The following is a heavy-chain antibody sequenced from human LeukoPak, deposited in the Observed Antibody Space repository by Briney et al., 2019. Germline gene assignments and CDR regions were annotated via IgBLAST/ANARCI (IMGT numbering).Heavy chain of an antibody. D-gene: IGHD5-12*01. Sequence: SETLSLTCTVSGGSISSYYWGWIRQPPGKGLEWIGYIYTSGSTNYNPSLKSRVTISVDTSKNQFSLKLSSVTAADTAVYYCARSSIGWLLPFFDYWGQGTLVTVSS. CDR1: GGSISSYY. CDR2: IYTSGST. V-gene: IGHV4-4*09. J-gene: IGHJ4*02. CDR3: ARSSIGWLLPFFDY.